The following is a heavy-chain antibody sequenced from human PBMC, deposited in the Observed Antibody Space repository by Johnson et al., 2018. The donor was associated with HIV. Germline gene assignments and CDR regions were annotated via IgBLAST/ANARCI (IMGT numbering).Heavy chain of an antibody. CDR2: IRSKANRYAT. J-gene: IGHJ3*02. Sequence: VQLVESGGGVVRPGGSLKLSCAASGFTFSGSAMHWVRQASGKGLEWVGRIRSKANRYATAYAASVKGRFTISRDDSKNTAYLQMNSLKTEDTAVYYFTRKKSIGYCSGGSGYSPPFDIWGQGTMVTVSS. V-gene: IGHV3-73*01. CDR3: TRKKSIGYCSGGSGYSPPFDI. CDR1: GFTFSGSA. D-gene: IGHD2-15*01.